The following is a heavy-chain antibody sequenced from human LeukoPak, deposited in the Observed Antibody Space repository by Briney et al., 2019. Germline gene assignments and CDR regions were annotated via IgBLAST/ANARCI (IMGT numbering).Heavy chain of an antibody. Sequence: SETLSLTCTVSGGSINSGNYYWTWIRQPAGKGLEWIGRLFATGSTSSSHNPSLSGRASISVGTSKNQFSLELNSVTAADSAVYFCARGIVSPRFYDYMDVWGKGTTVTVSS. J-gene: IGHJ6*03. D-gene: IGHD1-26*01. V-gene: IGHV4-61*02. CDR1: GGSINSGNYY. CDR3: ARGIVSPRFYDYMDV. CDR2: LFATGST.